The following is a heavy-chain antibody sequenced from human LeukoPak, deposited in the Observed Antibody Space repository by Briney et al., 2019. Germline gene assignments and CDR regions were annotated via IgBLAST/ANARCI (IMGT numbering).Heavy chain of an antibody. Sequence: GESLKISCKGSGYSFTSYWIGWVRQMPGKGLEWMGIIYPGDSDTRYSPSFQGQVTISADKSISTAYLQWSSLKASDTAMYYCARQRGDYQRENWFDPWGQGILVTVSS. D-gene: IGHD4-17*01. CDR1: GYSFTSYW. CDR2: IYPGDSDT. J-gene: IGHJ5*02. CDR3: ARQRGDYQRENWFDP. V-gene: IGHV5-51*01.